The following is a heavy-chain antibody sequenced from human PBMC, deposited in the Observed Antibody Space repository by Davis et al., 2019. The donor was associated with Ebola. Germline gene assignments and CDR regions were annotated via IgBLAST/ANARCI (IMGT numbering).Heavy chain of an antibody. V-gene: IGHV1-2*02. J-gene: IGHJ4*02. Sequence: ASVKVSCKASGYTFTGYYMHWVRQAPGQGLEWMGWINPNSGGTNYAQKFQGRVTMTRDTSISTAYMELSRLRSDDTAVYYCARQPGTTVTTTFDYWGQGTLVTVSS. CDR3: ARQPGTTVTTTFDY. CDR2: INPNSGGT. D-gene: IGHD4-11*01. CDR1: GYTFTGYY.